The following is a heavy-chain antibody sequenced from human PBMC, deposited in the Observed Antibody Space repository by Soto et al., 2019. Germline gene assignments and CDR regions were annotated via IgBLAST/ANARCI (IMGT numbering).Heavy chain of an antibody. CDR3: AREGDVDTAMSLDY. J-gene: IGHJ4*02. D-gene: IGHD5-18*01. CDR2: IWYDGSNK. V-gene: IGHV3-33*01. Sequence: PGGTLRLSCAASGFTFSSYGMHWVRQAPGKGLEWVAVIWYDGSNKYYADSVKGRFTISRDNSKNTLYLQMNSLRAEDTAVYYCAREGDVDTAMSLDYWGQGTLVTVSS. CDR1: GFTFSSYG.